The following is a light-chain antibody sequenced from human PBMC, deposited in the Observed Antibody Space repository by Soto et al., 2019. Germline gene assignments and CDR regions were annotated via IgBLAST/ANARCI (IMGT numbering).Light chain of an antibody. CDR3: SSYTGSGTHVV. V-gene: IGLV2-14*01. CDR1: SSDVGGYNY. CDR2: EVR. J-gene: IGLJ2*01. Sequence: QSVLTQPASVSGSPGQSITLSCTGTSSDVGGYNYVSWYQQHPGKAPKLMIYEVRNRPSGVSNRFSGSKSGTTASLTISGLQAEDEADYYCSSYTGSGTHVVFGGGTKLTVL.